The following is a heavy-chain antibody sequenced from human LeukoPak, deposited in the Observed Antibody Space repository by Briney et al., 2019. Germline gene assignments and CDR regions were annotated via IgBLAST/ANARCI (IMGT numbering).Heavy chain of an antibody. CDR3: ARRARVYSHDAFDI. V-gene: IGHV1-2*02. CDR2: INPNSRGT. Sequence: ASVKVSCNASGYTFTDYYMHWVRQAPGKGLEWMGWINPNSRGTDSAQKFQGRFSMTRDTSISTAYMELSRLRSDDTAVYYCARRARVYSHDAFDIWGQGTMVTVSS. D-gene: IGHD5-18*01. J-gene: IGHJ3*02. CDR1: GYTFTDYY.